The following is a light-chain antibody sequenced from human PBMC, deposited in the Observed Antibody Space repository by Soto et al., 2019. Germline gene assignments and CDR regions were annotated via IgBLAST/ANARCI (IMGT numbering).Light chain of an antibody. CDR1: QSVTSSY. V-gene: IGKV3-20*01. Sequence: EIVLTQSPGTLSLSPGERATLSCRASQSVTSSYLAWYRQKPGQAPRLLIYAASSRATGTPDRFSGSGSGTDFTLTISRLEPEDFAVYYCQQYGSSFTFGPGTKVVIK. J-gene: IGKJ3*01. CDR2: AAS. CDR3: QQYGSSFT.